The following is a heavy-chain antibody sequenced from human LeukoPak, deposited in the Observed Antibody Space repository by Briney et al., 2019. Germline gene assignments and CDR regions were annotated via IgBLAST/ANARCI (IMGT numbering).Heavy chain of an antibody. J-gene: IGHJ4*02. CDR1: GYTFTGYY. CDR3: GLLHAYVWDSYRRVDY. D-gene: IGHD3-16*02. V-gene: IGHV1-2*02. CDR2: INSNSGGT. Sequence: ASVKVTCKASGYTFTGYYMHWVRQAPGQGLQWMVWINSNSGGTNYAQKFQGRVTMTRDTSISTAYMELGRLGTDDTAVYDCGLLHAYVWDSYRRVDYWGQGTLVTVSS.